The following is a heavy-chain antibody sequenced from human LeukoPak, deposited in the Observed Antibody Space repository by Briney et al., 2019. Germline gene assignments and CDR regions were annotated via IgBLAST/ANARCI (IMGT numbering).Heavy chain of an antibody. V-gene: IGHV3-15*01. Sequence: GGSLRLSCAASGFTFSNARMSWVRQAPGKGLEWVGRIKSKTDGGTTDYAAPVKGRFTISRDDSKNTLYLQMNSLKTEDTAVYYCTTDHRDILTGYKPLGPMDVWGQGTTVTVSS. CDR2: IKSKTDGGTT. CDR3: TTDHRDILTGYKPLGPMDV. D-gene: IGHD3-9*01. CDR1: GFTFSNAR. J-gene: IGHJ6*02.